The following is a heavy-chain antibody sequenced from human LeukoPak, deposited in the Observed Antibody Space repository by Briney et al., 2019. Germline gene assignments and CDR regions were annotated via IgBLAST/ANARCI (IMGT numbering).Heavy chain of an antibody. CDR1: GFTFSSYS. Sequence: GGSLRLSCAASGFTFSSYSMNWVRQAPGKGLEWVSYISSSSSTIYYADSVKGRFTISRDNGKNSLYLQMNSLRAEDTAVYYCARGPGNMDVWGKGTTVTVSS. CDR2: ISSSSSTI. V-gene: IGHV3-48*01. D-gene: IGHD3-10*01. CDR3: ARGPGNMDV. J-gene: IGHJ6*03.